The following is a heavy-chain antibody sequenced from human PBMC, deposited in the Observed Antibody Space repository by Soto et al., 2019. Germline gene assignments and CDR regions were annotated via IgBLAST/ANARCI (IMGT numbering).Heavy chain of an antibody. V-gene: IGHV3-48*02. CDR2: INHNSDTI. D-gene: IGHD5-12*01. Sequence: EVQLVESGGGLIQPGGSLRVSCAASGFPFRTYAMNWVRQAPGKGLEWVSDINHNSDTIYYAGSVKGRFTISRDNAKNSLYLQMNSLRDEDTAVYYCVRDRGYTGYDLEYWGQGTLGHRLL. CDR3: VRDRGYTGYDLEY. J-gene: IGHJ4*02. CDR1: GFPFRTYA.